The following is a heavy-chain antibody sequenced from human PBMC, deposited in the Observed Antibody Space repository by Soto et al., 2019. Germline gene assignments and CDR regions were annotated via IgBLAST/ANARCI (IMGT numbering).Heavy chain of an antibody. Sequence: GGSLRLFCAASGFTFSSYAMSWVRQAPGKGLEWVSAISGSGGSTYYADSVKGRFTISRDDSKNTLYLQMNSLKTEDTAVYYCTTVVVTAIGAFDIWGQGTMVTVSS. CDR3: TTVVVTAIGAFDI. CDR2: ISGSGGST. CDR1: GFTFSSYA. D-gene: IGHD2-21*02. J-gene: IGHJ3*02. V-gene: IGHV3-23*01.